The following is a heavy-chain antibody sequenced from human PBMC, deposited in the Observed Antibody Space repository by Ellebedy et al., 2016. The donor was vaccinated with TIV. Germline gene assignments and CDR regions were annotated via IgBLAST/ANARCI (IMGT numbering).Heavy chain of an antibody. D-gene: IGHD2-8*01. CDR2: ISGSAGST. Sequence: GESLKISCAASGFTFNSYVMSWVRQAPGKGLEWVSAISGSAGSTYYADSVKGRFTISRDNSKNTLFLQMNSLRAEDTAVYYCAKDGRGTNPGHFGYWGQGTLVTVSS. CDR1: GFTFNSYV. V-gene: IGHV3-23*01. CDR3: AKDGRGTNPGHFGY. J-gene: IGHJ4*02.